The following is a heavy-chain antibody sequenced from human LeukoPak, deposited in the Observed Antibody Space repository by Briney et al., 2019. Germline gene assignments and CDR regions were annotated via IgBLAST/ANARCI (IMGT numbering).Heavy chain of an antibody. Sequence: GGSLRLSCAASGFTFSSYAMSWVRQAPGKGLEWVSAISGSGGSTYYADSVKGRFTISRDNSKNTLYLQMNSLRAEDTAVYYCAKDQCTSCHSPPYAFDIWGQGTMVTVSS. J-gene: IGHJ3*02. CDR2: ISGSGGST. D-gene: IGHD2-2*02. CDR3: AKDQCTSCHSPPYAFDI. CDR1: GFTFSSYA. V-gene: IGHV3-23*01.